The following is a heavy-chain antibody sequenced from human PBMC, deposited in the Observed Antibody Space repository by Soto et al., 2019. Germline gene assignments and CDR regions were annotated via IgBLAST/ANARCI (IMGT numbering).Heavy chain of an antibody. Sequence: QVQLVQSGAEVKKPGASVKVSCEASGYTFASSGISWVRQAPGQGLEWMGWISTYNGNTKYAQNLQGRLTLTTDTATNTAYMELTSLRSDDTAVYYCARGGISGQRYFDYWGQGTLVTVSS. V-gene: IGHV1-18*01. CDR3: ARGGISGQRYFDY. CDR2: ISTYNGNT. D-gene: IGHD5-12*01. J-gene: IGHJ4*02. CDR1: GYTFASSG.